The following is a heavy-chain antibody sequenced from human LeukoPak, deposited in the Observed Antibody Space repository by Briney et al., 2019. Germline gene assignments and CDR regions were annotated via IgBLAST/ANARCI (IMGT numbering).Heavy chain of an antibody. J-gene: IGHJ6*04. CDR3: ARDRQVYYDILTGSTYYYYGMDV. Sequence: GRSLRLSCAASGFTFSSYGMHWVRQAPGKGLEWVAVIWYDGSNKYYADSVKGRFTISRDNSKNTLYLQVNSLRAEDTAVYYCARDRQVYYDILTGSTYYYYGMDVWGKGTTVTVSS. CDR2: IWYDGSNK. V-gene: IGHV3-33*01. CDR1: GFTFSSYG. D-gene: IGHD3-9*01.